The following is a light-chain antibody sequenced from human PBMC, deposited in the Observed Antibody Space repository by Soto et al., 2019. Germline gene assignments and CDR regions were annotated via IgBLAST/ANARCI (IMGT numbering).Light chain of an antibody. CDR2: EVS. CDR1: SSDVGGYNY. CDR3: TSHAGSNNYV. Sequence: QSALTQPPSASGSPGQSATISCTGTSSDVGGYNYVSWYQQHPGKAPKLIISEVSKRPSGVPDRFSGSKSGNTASLTVSGLQAEDEAHYYCTSHAGSNNYVFGTGTKVTVL. J-gene: IGLJ1*01. V-gene: IGLV2-8*01.